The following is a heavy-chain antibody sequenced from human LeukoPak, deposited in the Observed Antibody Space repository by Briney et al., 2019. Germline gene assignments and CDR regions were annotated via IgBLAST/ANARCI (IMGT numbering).Heavy chain of an antibody. CDR3: AKDRVSGVVVILDY. CDR2: IYSGGGT. D-gene: IGHD3-22*01. J-gene: IGHJ4*02. CDR1: GFTVSSNY. V-gene: IGHV3-53*01. Sequence: PGGSLRLSCAASGFTVSSNYMSWVRQAPGKGLEWVSVIYSGGGTYYADSVKGRFTISRDNSKNTLYLQMNSLRAEDTAVYYCAKDRVSGVVVILDYWGQGTLVTVSS.